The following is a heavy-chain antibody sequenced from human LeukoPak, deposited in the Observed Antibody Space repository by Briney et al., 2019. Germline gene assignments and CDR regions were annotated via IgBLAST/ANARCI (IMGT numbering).Heavy chain of an antibody. D-gene: IGHD3-10*01. CDR1: GGSCSGYY. V-gene: IGHV4-34*01. CDR3: ASSRMVRGVIITLAFDY. J-gene: IGHJ4*02. Sequence: SETVSLTCAVYGGSCSGYYWSWLRQPPGKGLEWIGEINHSGSTNYNPSLKSRVTISVDTSKNQFSLKLSSVTAADTAVSYCASSRMVRGVIITLAFDYWGQGTLVTVSS. CDR2: INHSGST.